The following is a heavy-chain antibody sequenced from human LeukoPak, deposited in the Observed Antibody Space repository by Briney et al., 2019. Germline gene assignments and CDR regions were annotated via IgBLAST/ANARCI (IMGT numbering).Heavy chain of an antibody. CDR3: ARDLGYSRSSAYYYGMDV. CDR1: GGSISSYY. D-gene: IGHD6-6*01. J-gene: IGHJ6*02. Sequence: SETLSLTCTVSGGSISSYYWNWIRQPPGKGLEWIGYIYYSGSTNYNPSLKSRVTISVDTSKNQFSLKLSSVTAADTAVYYCARDLGYSRSSAYYYGMDVWGQGTTVTVSS. CDR2: IYYSGST. V-gene: IGHV4-59*01.